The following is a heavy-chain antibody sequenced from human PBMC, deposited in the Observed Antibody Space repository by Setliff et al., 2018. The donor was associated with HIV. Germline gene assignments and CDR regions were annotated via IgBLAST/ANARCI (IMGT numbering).Heavy chain of an antibody. Sequence: SETLSLTCAVYGGSFTGYYWTWIRQTPGKGLEWIGEINHSGNINYNPSLKSRLTISIDTSKKHFSLNLRSVTAADTAVYYCARGALSLTMTKLLSFFVFWGQGTLVTVSS. V-gene: IGHV4-34*01. CDR1: GGSFTGYY. D-gene: IGHD3-22*01. CDR3: ARGALSLTMTKLLSFFVF. J-gene: IGHJ4*02. CDR2: INHSGNI.